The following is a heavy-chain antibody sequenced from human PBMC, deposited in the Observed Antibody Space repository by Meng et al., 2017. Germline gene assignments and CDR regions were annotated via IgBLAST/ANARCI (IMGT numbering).Heavy chain of an antibody. V-gene: IGHV4-4*02. Sequence: QVHLIDWGPGLVKPSGTLSLPCAVSGGSISSSNWWSWVRQPPGKGLEWIGEIYHSGSTNYNPSLKSRVTISVDKSKNQFSLKLSSVTAADTAVYYCARDRGAVAGTNFDYWGQGTLVTVSS. D-gene: IGHD6-19*01. J-gene: IGHJ4*02. CDR1: GGSISSSNW. CDR2: IYHSGST. CDR3: ARDRGAVAGTNFDY.